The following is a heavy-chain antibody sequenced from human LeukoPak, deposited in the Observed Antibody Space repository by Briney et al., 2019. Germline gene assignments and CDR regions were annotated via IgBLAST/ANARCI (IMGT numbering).Heavy chain of an antibody. D-gene: IGHD1-1*01. CDR2: ISGSGGST. CDR1: GFTFSNYA. J-gene: IGHJ4*02. V-gene: IGHV3-23*01. CDR3: AKDRNWIEGRFDY. Sequence: GGSLRLSCAASGFTFSNYAMSWVRQAPGKGLEWVSAISGSGGSTYYADSVKGRFTISRDNSKNTLYLQMNSLRAEDTAVYYCAKDRNWIEGRFDYWGQGTLVTVSS.